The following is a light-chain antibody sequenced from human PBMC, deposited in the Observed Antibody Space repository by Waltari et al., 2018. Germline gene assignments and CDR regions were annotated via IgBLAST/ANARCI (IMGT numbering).Light chain of an antibody. CDR1: QSISNY. CDR3: QQYNTYSS. CDR2: KAS. J-gene: IGKJ2*01. V-gene: IGKV1-5*03. Sequence: DIQMTQSPSTLSASVGDRVTITCRASQSISNYLAWYQQKPGTAPNLLIYKASILKSGVSSRFSGSGSGTQFTLTISSLQPGDFATYFCQQYNTYSSFGQGTKLEIK.